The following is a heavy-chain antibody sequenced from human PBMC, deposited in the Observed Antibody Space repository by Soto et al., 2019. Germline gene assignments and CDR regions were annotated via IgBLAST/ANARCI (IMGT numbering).Heavy chain of an antibody. J-gene: IGHJ4*02. CDR3: ARLMSGEWNEH. D-gene: IGHD3-10*02. CDR1: GGSISTYY. V-gene: IGHV4-59*08. CDR2: VYYSERP. Sequence: QVQLQESGPGLVKPSETLSLTCTVSGGSISTYYWGWIRQPPGKGLEWVGHVYYSERPHYNPALKCRVTISVAPSQNEFSQRLNSVTAEDTAVYYCARLMSGEWNEHWGQGILVNVSS.